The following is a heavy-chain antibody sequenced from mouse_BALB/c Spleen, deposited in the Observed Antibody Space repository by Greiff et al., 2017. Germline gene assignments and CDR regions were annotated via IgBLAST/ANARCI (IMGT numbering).Heavy chain of an antibody. D-gene: IGHD2-1*01. CDR2: ISTYYGDA. Sequence: VQLQQSGAELVRPGVSVKISCKGSGYTFTDYAMHWVKQSHAKSLEWIGVISTYYGDASYNQKFKGKATMTVDKSSSTAYMELARLTSEDSAIYYCARWNGNYLGYAMDYWGQGTSVTVSS. CDR1: GYTFTDYA. J-gene: IGHJ4*01. V-gene: IGHV1S137*01. CDR3: ARWNGNYLGYAMDY.